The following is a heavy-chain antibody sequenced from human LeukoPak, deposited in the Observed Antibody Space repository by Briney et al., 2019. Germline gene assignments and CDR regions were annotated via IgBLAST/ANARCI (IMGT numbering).Heavy chain of an antibody. D-gene: IGHD2-2*03. Sequence: GGSLRLSCGVSGFTFSSYWMSWVRQAPGKGLEWVANIKQDGSEKYYVDSVKGRFTISRDNAKNSLYLQMNSLRAEDTAVYYCARDLGIVVVPAAPGYWGQGTLVTVSS. CDR3: ARDLGIVVVPAAPGY. CDR2: IKQDGSEK. V-gene: IGHV3-7*03. J-gene: IGHJ4*02. CDR1: GFTFSSYW.